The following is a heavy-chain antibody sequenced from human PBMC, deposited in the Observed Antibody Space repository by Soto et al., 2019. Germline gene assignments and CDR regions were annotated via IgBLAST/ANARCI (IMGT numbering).Heavy chain of an antibody. J-gene: IGHJ6*02. CDR3: ARDRYSSSSPLSGMDV. CDR2: ISSSSSYT. D-gene: IGHD6-6*01. V-gene: IGHV3-11*06. CDR1: GFTFSYYY. Sequence: PGGSLRLSCAASGFTFSYYYMSWIRQAPGKGLEWVSYISSSSSYTNYADSVKGRFTISRDNAKNSLYLQMNSLRAEDTAVYYCARDRYSSSSPLSGMDVWRQGTTVTVS.